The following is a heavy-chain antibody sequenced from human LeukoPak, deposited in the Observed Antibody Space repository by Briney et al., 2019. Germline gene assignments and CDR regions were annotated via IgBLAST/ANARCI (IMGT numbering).Heavy chain of an antibody. CDR2: IYYSGST. V-gene: IGHV4-39*01. CDR1: GGSISSSGYC. Sequence: SETLSLTCTVSGGSISSSGYCWGWIRQPPGKGLEWIGSIYYSGSTYYNPSLKSRVTISVDTSKNQFSQKLSSVTAADTAVYYCARLREYSCGSVDHWGQGTLVTVSS. CDR3: ARLREYSCGSVDH. D-gene: IGHD5-18*01. J-gene: IGHJ4*02.